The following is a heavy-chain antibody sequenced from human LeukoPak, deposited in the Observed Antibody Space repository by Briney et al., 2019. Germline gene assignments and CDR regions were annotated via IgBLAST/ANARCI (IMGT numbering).Heavy chain of an antibody. CDR1: GGSISSGGYY. Sequence: SETLSLTCTVSGGSISSGGYYWSWIRQHPGKGLEWIGYIYYSGSTYYNPSLKSRVTISVDTSKNQFSLKLSSVTAADTAVYYCARFQRWELLEEDAVVSNWFDPWGQGTLVTVSS. CDR2: IYYSGST. J-gene: IGHJ5*02. V-gene: IGHV4-31*03. CDR3: ARFQRWELLEEDAVVSNWFDP. D-gene: IGHD1-26*01.